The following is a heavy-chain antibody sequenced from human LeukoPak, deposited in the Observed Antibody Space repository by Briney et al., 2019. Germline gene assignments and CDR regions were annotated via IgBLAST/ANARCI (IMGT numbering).Heavy chain of an antibody. J-gene: IGHJ4*02. V-gene: IGHV3-23*01. Sequence: GGSLILSCAASGFTFSSYAMSWVRRAPGKGRGWVSAISGSGGSTYYADSVKGRFTISRDNSKNTLYLQMNSLRAEDTAVYYCAKLTLPMMTTVPYYFDYWGQGTLVTVSS. CDR2: ISGSGGST. CDR1: GFTFSSYA. CDR3: AKLTLPMMTTVPYYFDY. D-gene: IGHD4-17*01.